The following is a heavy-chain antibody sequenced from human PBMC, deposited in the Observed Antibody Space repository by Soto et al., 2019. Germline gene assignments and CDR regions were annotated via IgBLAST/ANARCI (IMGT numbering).Heavy chain of an antibody. D-gene: IGHD2-15*01. CDR1: GGSISSGGYY. CDR2: IYYSGST. V-gene: IGHV4-31*03. J-gene: IGHJ4*02. CDR3: ARSMEDLGYCSGGSCYQEL. Sequence: QVQLQESGPGLVKPSQTLSLTCTVSGGSISSGGYYWSWIRQHPWKGLEWIGYIYYSGSTYYNPSLKSRVTISVDTSKNQFSLKLSSVTAADTAVYYCARSMEDLGYCSGGSCYQELWGQGTLVTVSS.